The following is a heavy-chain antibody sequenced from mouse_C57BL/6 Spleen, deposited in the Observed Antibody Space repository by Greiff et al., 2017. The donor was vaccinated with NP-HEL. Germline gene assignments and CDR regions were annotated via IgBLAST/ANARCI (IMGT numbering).Heavy chain of an antibody. CDR2: IHPNSGST. V-gene: IGHV1-64*01. CDR1: GYTFTSYW. Sequence: QVQLKQPGAELVKPGASVKLSCKASGYTFTSYWMHWVKQRPGQGLEWIGMIHPNSGSTNYNEKFKSKATLTVDKSSSTAYMQLSSLTSEDSAVYYCARVDYGSSPYAMDYWGQGTSVTVSS. D-gene: IGHD1-1*01. J-gene: IGHJ4*01. CDR3: ARVDYGSSPYAMDY.